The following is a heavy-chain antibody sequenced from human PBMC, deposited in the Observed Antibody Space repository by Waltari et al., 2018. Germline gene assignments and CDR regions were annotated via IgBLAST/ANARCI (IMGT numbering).Heavy chain of an antibody. J-gene: IGHJ4*02. D-gene: IGHD6-25*01. V-gene: IGHV1-2*06. CDR3: ARALAASGAY. CDR2: IHPNSGGT. CDR1: GYTFTGYY. Sequence: QVQLVQSGAEVKKPGASVKVSCKASGYTFTGYYMHWVRQAPGQGLEWMGRIHPNSGGTTYEQKFQGRVTMTRDTSISTAYMELSRLRSDDTAVYYCARALAASGAYWGQGTLVTVSS.